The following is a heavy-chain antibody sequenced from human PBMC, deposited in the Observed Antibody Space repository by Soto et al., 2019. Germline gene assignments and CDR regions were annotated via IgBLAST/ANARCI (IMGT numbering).Heavy chain of an antibody. CDR1: GGSIRSAGHY. Sequence: PSETLSLTCTVSGGSIRSAGHYWSWIRQHPGKGLEWIGYINDSGSTFYNPSLRSRLNISVDTSENQFSLRLTSVTAADTAVYFCARWAGFCHDAVCAAPFDPWGQGTLVTVSS. D-gene: IGHD2-8*01. J-gene: IGHJ5*02. CDR3: ARWAGFCHDAVCAAPFDP. V-gene: IGHV4-31*03. CDR2: INDSGST.